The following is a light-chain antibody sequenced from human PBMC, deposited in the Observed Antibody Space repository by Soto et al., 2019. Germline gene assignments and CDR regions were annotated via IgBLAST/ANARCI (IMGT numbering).Light chain of an antibody. Sequence: EFVLTQSPGTLSLSPGETATLSCRASQTMSSSYLAWYQQKPGQAPRLLIYGASSRATGIPDRFSGSGSGTDFTLTISRLEPEDFAVYYCQQYDNSPMYTFGQGTKLEIK. CDR1: QTMSSSY. CDR2: GAS. CDR3: QQYDNSPMYT. V-gene: IGKV3-20*01. J-gene: IGKJ2*01.